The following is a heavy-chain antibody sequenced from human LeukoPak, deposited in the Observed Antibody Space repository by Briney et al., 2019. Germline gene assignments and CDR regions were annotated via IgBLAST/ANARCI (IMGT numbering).Heavy chain of an antibody. D-gene: IGHD6-19*01. CDR1: GFTFNIYA. Sequence: GGSLRLSCAASGFTFNIYAMTWVRQAPGKGLEWVSAISDIGDDTYYADSVKGRFTISRDNSKNTLYLQMNSLRAEDTAVYFCCVAVAGILAPKNWGRETLVTVPS. CDR3: CVAVAGILAPKN. CDR2: ISDIGDDT. V-gene: IGHV3-23*01. J-gene: IGHJ4*02.